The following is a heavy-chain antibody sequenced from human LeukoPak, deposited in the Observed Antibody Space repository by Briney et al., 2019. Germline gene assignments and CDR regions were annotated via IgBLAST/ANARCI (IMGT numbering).Heavy chain of an antibody. CDR3: TRAGGFDNFPDY. Sequence: GGSLRLSCTTSGFTFGEYGFNWVRQAPGKGLEWVGFIRSKVHDSTPQYAASAKGRFTISRDDSKDTAYLQMINLKTEDTAIYYCTRAGGFDNFPDYWGQGTPVTVSS. CDR1: GFTFGEYG. D-gene: IGHD5-12*01. J-gene: IGHJ4*02. V-gene: IGHV3-49*04. CDR2: IRSKVHDSTP.